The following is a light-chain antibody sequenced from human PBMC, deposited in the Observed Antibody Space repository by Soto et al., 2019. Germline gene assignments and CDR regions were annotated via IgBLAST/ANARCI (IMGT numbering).Light chain of an antibody. V-gene: IGLV1-44*01. Sequence: QPVLTQPPSASGTPGQRVTISCSGSSSNIGSNTVNWYQQLPGTAPKLLIYSNNQRPSGVPDRFSGSKSGTSASLAISGLQSEDEADYYGAAWDDSLNGPGYVFGTGTKLTVL. CDR2: SNN. CDR1: SSNIGSNT. CDR3: AAWDDSLNGPGYV. J-gene: IGLJ1*01.